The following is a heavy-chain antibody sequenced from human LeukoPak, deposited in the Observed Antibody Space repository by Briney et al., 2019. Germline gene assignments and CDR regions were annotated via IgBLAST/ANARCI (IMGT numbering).Heavy chain of an antibody. J-gene: IGHJ6*03. CDR3: ARGRSGTWYRYYYYMDV. V-gene: IGHV1-8*02. CDR1: GYTFTGYY. Sequence: ASVKVSCKASGYTFTGYYLHWVRQATGQGLEWMGWMNPNSGNTGYAQKFQGRVTMTRNTSISTAYMELSSLRSEDTAVYYCARGRSGTWYRYYYYMDVWGKGTTVTISS. CDR2: MNPNSGNT. D-gene: IGHD1/OR15-1a*01.